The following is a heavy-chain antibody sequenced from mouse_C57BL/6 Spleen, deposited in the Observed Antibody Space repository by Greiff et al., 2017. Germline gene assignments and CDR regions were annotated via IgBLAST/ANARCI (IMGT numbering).Heavy chain of an antibody. Sequence: QVQLQQPGAELVRPGSSVKLSCKASGYTFTSYWMDWVKQRPGQGLEWIGNIYPSDSETHYDQKFKDKATLTGDKSSSTAYLQLSSLTSEGSAVYYWARGNTTVDYWGQGTTLTVSS. J-gene: IGHJ2*01. CDR2: IYPSDSET. V-gene: IGHV1-61*01. D-gene: IGHD1-1*01. CDR1: GYTFTSYW. CDR3: ARGNTTVDY.